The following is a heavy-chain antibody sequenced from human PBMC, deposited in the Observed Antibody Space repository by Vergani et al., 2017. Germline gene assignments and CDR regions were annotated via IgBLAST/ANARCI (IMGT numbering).Heavy chain of an antibody. J-gene: IGHJ6*03. CDR3: ARGRGSSSRHYYYYYMDV. Sequence: QVQLQESGPGLVKPSGTLSLTCAVYGGSFSGYYWSWIRQPPGKGLEWIGEINHSGSTNYNPSLKSRVTISVDTSKNQFSLKLSSVTAADTAVYYCARGRGSSSRHYYYYYMDVWGKGTTVTVSS. V-gene: IGHV4-34*01. D-gene: IGHD6-6*01. CDR1: GGSFSGYY. CDR2: INHSGST.